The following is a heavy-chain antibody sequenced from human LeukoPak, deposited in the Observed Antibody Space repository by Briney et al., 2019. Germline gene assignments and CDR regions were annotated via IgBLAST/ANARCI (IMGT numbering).Heavy chain of an antibody. D-gene: IGHD4-23*01. V-gene: IGHV3-74*01. J-gene: IGHJ4*02. CDR3: ATSMVTFDY. Sequence: PGGSLRLSCAASGFTFSSYWMHWVRQPPGEGLVWVSRINGDGSSTIYADSVKGRFTISRDNAKNSLYLQMNSLRAEDTAVYYCATSMVTFDYWGQGTLVTVSS. CDR2: INGDGSST. CDR1: GFTFSSYW.